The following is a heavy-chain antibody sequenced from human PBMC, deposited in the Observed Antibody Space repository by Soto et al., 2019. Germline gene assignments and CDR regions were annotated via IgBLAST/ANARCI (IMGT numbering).Heavy chain of an antibody. D-gene: IGHD6-13*01. Sequence: EVQLLESGGGLVQPGGSLRLSCAASEFTFSSYAMSWVRQAPGKGLEWVSTISGSGGRTYYADSVKGRFTISRDNSRNTLHLQMNSLRVEDTALYYCATTLLSTGWYGLHDYVSQGTLVTVSS. J-gene: IGHJ4*02. V-gene: IGHV3-23*01. CDR2: ISGSGGRT. CDR3: ATTLLSTGWYGLHDY. CDR1: EFTFSSYA.